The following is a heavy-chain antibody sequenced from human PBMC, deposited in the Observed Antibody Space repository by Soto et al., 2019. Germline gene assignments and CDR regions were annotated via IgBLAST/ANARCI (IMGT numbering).Heavy chain of an antibody. CDR3: ARVRRDGYNDYYYYGMDV. Sequence: QVQLVQSGAEVKKPGSSVKVSCKASGGTFSSYAISWVRQAPGQGLEWMRGIIPIFGTANYAQKFQGRVTITADESTSTAYMELSSLRSEDTAVYYCARVRRDGYNDYYYYGMDVWGQGTTVTVSS. J-gene: IGHJ6*02. V-gene: IGHV1-69*01. CDR1: GGTFSSYA. D-gene: IGHD5-12*01. CDR2: IIPIFGTA.